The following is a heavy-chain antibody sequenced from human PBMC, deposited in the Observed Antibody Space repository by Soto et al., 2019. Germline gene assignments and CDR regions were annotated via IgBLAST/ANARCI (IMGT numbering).Heavy chain of an antibody. CDR2: ISAYNGNT. CDR1: GYTFTSYG. Sequence: ASVKVSCKASGYTFTSYGISWVRQAPGQGLEWMGWISAYNGNTNYAQKLQGRVTMTTDTSTSTAYMELSSLRSEDTAVYYCASPTGPKVRYFDWYHKAALNNWGKGTLVPVAA. CDR3: ASPTGPKVRYFDWYHKAALNN. J-gene: IGHJ4*02. V-gene: IGHV1-18*01. D-gene: IGHD3-9*01.